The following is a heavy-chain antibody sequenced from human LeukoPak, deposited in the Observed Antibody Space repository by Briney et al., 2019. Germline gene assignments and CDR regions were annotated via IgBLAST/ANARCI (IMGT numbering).Heavy chain of an antibody. Sequence: ASVKVSCKASGYTFTSYAMHWVRQAPGQRLEWMGWINAGNGNTKYSQKFQGRVTITRDTSASTAYMELSSLRSEDTAVYYCARDKVRSSSWTYYYYYGMDVWGQGTTVTVSS. D-gene: IGHD6-13*01. V-gene: IGHV1-3*01. CDR1: GYTFTSYA. J-gene: IGHJ6*02. CDR3: ARDKVRSSSWTYYYYYGMDV. CDR2: INAGNGNT.